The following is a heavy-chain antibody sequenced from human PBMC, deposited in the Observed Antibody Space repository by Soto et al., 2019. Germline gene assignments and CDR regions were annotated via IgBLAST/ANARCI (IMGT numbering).Heavy chain of an antibody. J-gene: IGHJ4*02. D-gene: IGHD1-26*01. Sequence: GGSLRLSCAASGFTSSSYAMHWVRQAPGKGLEWVAVISYDGSNKYYADSVKGRFTISRDNSKNTLYLQMNSLRAEDTAVYYCPRGHSGSYYWGQGNLVTVSS. CDR3: PRGHSGSYY. V-gene: IGHV3-30-3*01. CDR2: ISYDGSNK. CDR1: GFTSSSYA.